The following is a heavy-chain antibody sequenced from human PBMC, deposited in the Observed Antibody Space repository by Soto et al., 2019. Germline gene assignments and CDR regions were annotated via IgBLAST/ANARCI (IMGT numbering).Heavy chain of an antibody. J-gene: IGHJ6*02. CDR1: GGSISSSNL. CDR2: IYHSGST. V-gene: IGHV4-4*02. Sequence: QVQLQESGPGLVKPSGTLSLTCAVSGGSISSSNLCSWVRQPPGKGLEWIGEIYHSGSTNYNPSLKSRVTISVDQSQNPFSLKLSSVAAAAPAVYYCARVSGSYYYGMDVWGQGTTVTVSS. CDR3: ARVSGSYYYGMDV. D-gene: IGHD1-26*01.